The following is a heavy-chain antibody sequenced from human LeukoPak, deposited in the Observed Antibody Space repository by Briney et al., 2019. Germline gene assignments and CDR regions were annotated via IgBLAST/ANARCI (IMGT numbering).Heavy chain of an antibody. CDR1: GGSISSYY. V-gene: IGHV4-59*12. J-gene: IGHJ4*02. Sequence: SETLSLTCTVSGGSISSYYWSWIRQPSGKGLEWIGHIYYSGSTNYNPSLKSRVTISVDTSKNQFSLKLSSVTAADTAVYYCARARAGVATITDYWGQGTLVTVSS. CDR2: IYYSGST. CDR3: ARARAGVATITDY. D-gene: IGHD5-24*01.